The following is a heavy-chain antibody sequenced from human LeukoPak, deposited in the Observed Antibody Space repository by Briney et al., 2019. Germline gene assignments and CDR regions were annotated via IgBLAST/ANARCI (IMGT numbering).Heavy chain of an antibody. CDR1: GYSISSGYY. CDR2: IHYSGST. D-gene: IGHD1-26*01. CDR3: ARDYPGWWDHNKGDAFDI. J-gene: IGHJ3*02. Sequence: SETLSLTCTVSGYSISSGYYWGWIRQPPGKGLEWIGYIHYSGSTHYNPSLKSRVTISVDASKNQFSLKLSSVTAADTAVYYCARDYPGWWDHNKGDAFDIWGQGTMVTVSS. V-gene: IGHV4-38-2*02.